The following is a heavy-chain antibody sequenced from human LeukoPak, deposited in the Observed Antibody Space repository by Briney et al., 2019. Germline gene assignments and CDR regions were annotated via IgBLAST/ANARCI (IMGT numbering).Heavy chain of an antibody. CDR3: ARDLAPYYYDSSGYSDY. J-gene: IGHJ4*02. CDR1: GYTFTSYA. Sequence: ASVKVSCKASGYTFTSYAMNWVRRAPGQGLEWMGWINTNTGNPTYAQGFTGRFVFSLDTSVSTAYLQISSLKAEDTAVYYCARDLAPYYYDSSGYSDYWGQGTLVTVSS. D-gene: IGHD3-22*01. V-gene: IGHV7-4-1*02. CDR2: INTNTGNP.